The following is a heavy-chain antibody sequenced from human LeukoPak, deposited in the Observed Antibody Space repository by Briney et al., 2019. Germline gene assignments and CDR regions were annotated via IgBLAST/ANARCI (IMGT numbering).Heavy chain of an antibody. CDR2: INHSGST. J-gene: IGHJ4*02. D-gene: IGHD5-12*01. CDR3: ARVSGYDWESFYDY. Sequence: PSETLSLTCAVYGGSVSGYYWSWIRQTPGKGLEWIGEINHSGSTNYNPSLKSRVTISVDTSKNQFSLKLSSVTAADTAVYYCARVSGYDWESFYDYWGQGSLVTVSS. CDR1: GGSVSGYY. V-gene: IGHV4-34*01.